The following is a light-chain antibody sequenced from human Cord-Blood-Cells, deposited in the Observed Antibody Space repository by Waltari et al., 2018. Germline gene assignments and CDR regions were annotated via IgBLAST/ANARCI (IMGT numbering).Light chain of an antibody. CDR3: ASWDDSLTGWV. CDR2: SNN. Sequence: QSVLTQPPSASGTPGQRVTISCSGSSSNVGSNTVNWSQQLPGTAPKLLIYSNNQRPAGGPDPFAGSKSGTPASLAISGLQSEDEADYYCASWDDSLTGWVFGGGTKLTVL. V-gene: IGLV1-44*01. CDR1: SSNVGSNT. J-gene: IGLJ3*02.